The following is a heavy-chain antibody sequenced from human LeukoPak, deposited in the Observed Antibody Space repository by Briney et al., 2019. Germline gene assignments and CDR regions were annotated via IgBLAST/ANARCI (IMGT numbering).Heavy chain of an antibody. CDR2: IFYSGSA. CDR1: GGSISSGDYY. D-gene: IGHD4-17*01. Sequence: PSETLSLTCTVSGGSISSGDYYWGWIRQPPGKGLEWIGSIFYSGSADYNPSLQSRVTISVDTSKNQFSLKLSSVTAADTAVYYCARHWATVTTFYVDFGWFDPWGQGTLVTVSS. CDR3: ARHWATVTTFYVDFGWFDP. V-gene: IGHV4-39*01. J-gene: IGHJ5*02.